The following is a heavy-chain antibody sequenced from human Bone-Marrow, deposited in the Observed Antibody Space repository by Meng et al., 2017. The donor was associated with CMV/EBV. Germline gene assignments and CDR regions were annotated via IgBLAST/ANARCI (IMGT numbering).Heavy chain of an antibody. Sequence: GGSLRLSCAASGFTVSSNSMSWVRQAPGKGLEWVSLIYSGGNTYYADSVKGRFTISRDNSKNTLWLQMNSLRAEDTAVYYCATSSRIAAAGVDYWGQGTLVTVSS. CDR2: IYSGGNT. CDR1: GFTVSSNS. J-gene: IGHJ4*02. V-gene: IGHV3-66*02. CDR3: ATSSRIAAAGVDY. D-gene: IGHD6-13*01.